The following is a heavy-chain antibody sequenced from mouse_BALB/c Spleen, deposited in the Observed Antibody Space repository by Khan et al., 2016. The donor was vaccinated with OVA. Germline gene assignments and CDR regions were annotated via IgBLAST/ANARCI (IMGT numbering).Heavy chain of an antibody. CDR1: GYSFTDYN. D-gene: IGHD1-1*01. CDR3: ALIYYYGTGFDY. Sequence: VQLKESGPELVKPGASVKVSCKASGYSFTDYNMFWVKQSHGKSLEWIGYIDPYNGGTGYNPKFKGKATLTVDKSSSTAFMHLNSLTSDDSAVYYCALIYYYGTGFDYWGQGTTLTVSS. J-gene: IGHJ2*01. CDR2: IDPYNGGT. V-gene: IGHV1S135*01.